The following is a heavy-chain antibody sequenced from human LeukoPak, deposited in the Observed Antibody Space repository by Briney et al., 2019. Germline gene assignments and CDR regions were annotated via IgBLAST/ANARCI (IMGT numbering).Heavy chain of an antibody. CDR3: ARVYDSSAYYPLDY. V-gene: IGHV3-48*04. D-gene: IGHD3-22*01. CDR2: ISSSGSTI. CDR1: GFTFSSYA. Sequence: GGSLRLSCAASGFTFSSYAMSWVRQAPGKGLEWVSYISSSGSTIYYADSVKGRFTISRDNAKNSLYLQMNSLRAEDTAMYYCARVYDSSAYYPLDYWGQGTLVTVSS. J-gene: IGHJ4*02.